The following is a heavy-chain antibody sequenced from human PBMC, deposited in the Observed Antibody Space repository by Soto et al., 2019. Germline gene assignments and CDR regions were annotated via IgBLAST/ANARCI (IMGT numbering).Heavy chain of an antibody. CDR2: IYPGDSDT. Sequence: GESLKISCKASGYDFTSYWIGWVHQKPGKGLEWMAMIYPGDSDTRDSPSFQSQVTISADKSTSTAYLQWSNLKASDTAMYYCARRRSSNAFDLWGQGTMVTVSS. CDR3: ARRRSSNAFDL. V-gene: IGHV5-51*07. D-gene: IGHD2-2*01. CDR1: GYDFTSYW. J-gene: IGHJ3*01.